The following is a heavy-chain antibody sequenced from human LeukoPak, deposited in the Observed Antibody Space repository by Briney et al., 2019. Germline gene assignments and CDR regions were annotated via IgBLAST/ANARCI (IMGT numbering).Heavy chain of an antibody. CDR1: GGSISSYY. D-gene: IGHD6-19*01. V-gene: IGHV4-4*07. CDR2: IYTSGST. Sequence: SETLSLTCTVSGGSISSYYWSWIRQPAGKALEWIGRIYTSGSTNYNPSLKSRVTISVDTSKTQFSLKLSSVTAADTAVYYCASFSGWYAMESWGQGTLVTVSS. CDR3: ASFSGWYAMES. J-gene: IGHJ4*02.